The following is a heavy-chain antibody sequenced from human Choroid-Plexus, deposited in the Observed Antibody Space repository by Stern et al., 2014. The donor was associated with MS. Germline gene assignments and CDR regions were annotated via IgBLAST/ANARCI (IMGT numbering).Heavy chain of an antibody. CDR3: SKDRHYLTYFFDH. Sequence: VQLVESGGGVVQPGRPLRLSCVASGFTLGSCAMHWVRQAPGKGLEWVAVVSYDGSNKYYADSLKGRFPISRDNSQNTLYMLMSSLRPDDPAVFYCSKDRHYLTYFFDHWGQGSLFPVSS. V-gene: IGHV3-30*18. D-gene: IGHD3-10*01. CDR2: VSYDGSNK. CDR1: GFTLGSCA. J-gene: IGHJ5*02.